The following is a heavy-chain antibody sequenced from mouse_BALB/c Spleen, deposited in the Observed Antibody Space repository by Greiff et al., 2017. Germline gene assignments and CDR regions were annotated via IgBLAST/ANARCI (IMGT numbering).Heavy chain of an antibody. V-gene: IGHV5-6*01. CDR3: ARSTPAYAMAY. J-gene: IGHJ4*01. CDR2: ISSGGSYT. D-gene: IGHD2-1*01. Sequence: EVHLVESGGDLVKPGGSLKLSCAASGFTFSSYGMSWVRQTPDKRLEWVATISSGGSYTYYPDSVKGRFTISSDNAKNTLYLQMSSMMSDDTAMYYCARSTPAYAMAYWGQGTSVTVSS. CDR1: GFTFSSYG.